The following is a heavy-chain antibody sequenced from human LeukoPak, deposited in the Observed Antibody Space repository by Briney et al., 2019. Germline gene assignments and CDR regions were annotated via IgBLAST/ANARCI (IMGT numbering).Heavy chain of an antibody. Sequence: GGSLRLSCAASGLTFISYGMHWVGQAPGKGLEWVADIWYDGSNKNYADSVKGRFTISRDNSKNTLYLQMNSLRAEDTAVYYCAREQASSSYLVDYWGQAALVSDSS. CDR2: IWYDGSNK. CDR1: GLTFISYG. V-gene: IGHV3-33*01. J-gene: IGHJ4*02. CDR3: AREQASSSYLVDY. D-gene: IGHD6-6*01.